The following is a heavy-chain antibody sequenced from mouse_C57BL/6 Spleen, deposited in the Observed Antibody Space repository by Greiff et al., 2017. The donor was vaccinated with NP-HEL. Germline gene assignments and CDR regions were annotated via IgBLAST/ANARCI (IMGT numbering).Heavy chain of an antibody. CDR1: GYTFTSYW. Sequence: QVQLKQPGAELVMPGASVKLSCKASGYTFTSYWMHWVKQRPGQGLEWIGEIDPSDSYTNYNQKFKGKSTLTVDKSSSTAYMQLSSLTSEDSAVYYCARVYSNYAMDYWGQGTSVTVSS. CDR2: IDPSDSYT. D-gene: IGHD2-5*01. CDR3: ARVYSNYAMDY. J-gene: IGHJ4*01. V-gene: IGHV1-69*01.